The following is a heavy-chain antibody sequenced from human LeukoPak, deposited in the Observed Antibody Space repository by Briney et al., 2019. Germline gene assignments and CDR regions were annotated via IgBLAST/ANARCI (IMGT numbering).Heavy chain of an antibody. D-gene: IGHD2-21*02. CDR2: VHDSAGT. Sequence: SETLSLTCTVSGGSINKYYWSWIRQSPGKGLEWLGYVHDSAGTIYNPSLKSRVTISVDTSKNQFSLKLSSVTAADTAVYYCARSRVTAPNLDYWGQGTLVTVSS. J-gene: IGHJ4*02. CDR1: GGSINKYY. CDR3: ARSRVTAPNLDY. V-gene: IGHV4-59*01.